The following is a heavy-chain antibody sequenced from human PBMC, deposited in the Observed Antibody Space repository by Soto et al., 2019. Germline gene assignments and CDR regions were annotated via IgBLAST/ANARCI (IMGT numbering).Heavy chain of an antibody. D-gene: IGHD3-22*01. CDR1: GYTFTGYY. CDR2: INPNSGGT. J-gene: IGHJ6*02. Sequence: ASVKVSCKASGYTFTGYYMHWVRQAPGHGLEWMGWINPNSGGTNYAQKFQGRVTMTRDTSISTAYMELSRLRSDDTAVYYCARRRDSSGRYYYYYGMDVWGQGTTVTVSS. V-gene: IGHV1-2*02. CDR3: ARRRDSSGRYYYYYGMDV.